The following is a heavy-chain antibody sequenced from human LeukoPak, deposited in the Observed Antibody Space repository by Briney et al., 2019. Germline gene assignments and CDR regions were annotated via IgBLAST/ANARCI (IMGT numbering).Heavy chain of an antibody. J-gene: IGHJ4*02. D-gene: IGHD2-21*01. CDR1: GDSVSSFY. CDR3: ARGVVIAPQTFDY. Sequence: PSETLSLTCTVSGDSVSSFYWSWNRQPPGKGLEWIGYIYYSGTTNYNPSLKSRVTISVDTTKSQFSLKLSSVTAADTAVYYCARGVVIAPQTFDYWGQGILVTVSS. V-gene: IGHV4-59*02. CDR2: IYYSGTT.